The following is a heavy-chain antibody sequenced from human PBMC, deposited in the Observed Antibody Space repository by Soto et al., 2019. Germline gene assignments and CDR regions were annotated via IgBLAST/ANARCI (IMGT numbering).Heavy chain of an antibody. CDR3: AREITIFGVVKIRWFDP. Sequence: SETLSLTCTVSGGSISSGDYYWSWIRQPPGKGLEWIGYIYYSGSTYYNPSLKSRVTISVDTSKNQFSLKLSSVTAADTAVYYCAREITIFGVVKIRWFDPWGQGTLVTVSS. V-gene: IGHV4-30-4*01. J-gene: IGHJ5*02. D-gene: IGHD3-3*01. CDR1: GGSISSGDYY. CDR2: IYYSGST.